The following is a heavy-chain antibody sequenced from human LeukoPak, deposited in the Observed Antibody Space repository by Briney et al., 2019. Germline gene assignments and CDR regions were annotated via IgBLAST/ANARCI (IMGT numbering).Heavy chain of an antibody. CDR3: ARDRHWTNDWAFDY. CDR1: GGSIGTYY. D-gene: IGHD1/OR15-1a*01. V-gene: IGHV4-59*01. CDR2: IYYNGYT. J-gene: IGHJ4*02. Sequence: SETLSLTSTVSGGSIGTYYWSWIRQPPGKGLEWIGYIYYNGYTDYNPSLKSRVTISLHTSKNQFSLKLSSVTAADTAVYYCARDRHWTNDWAFDYWGQGTLVTVSS.